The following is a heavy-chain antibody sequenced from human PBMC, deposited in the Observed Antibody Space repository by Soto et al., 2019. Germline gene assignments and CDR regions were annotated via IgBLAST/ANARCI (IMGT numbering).Heavy chain of an antibody. V-gene: IGHV4-59*01. J-gene: IGHJ6*02. CDR2: IYYSGST. D-gene: IGHD6-19*01. CDR3: ARDRYSSGWYYYGMDV. CDR1: GGSISSYY. Sequence: SETLSLTCTVSGGSISSYYWSWIRQPPGKGLEWIGYIYYSGSTNYNPSLKSRVTISVDTSKNQFSLKLSSVTAADTAVYYCARDRYSSGWYYYGMDVWGQG.